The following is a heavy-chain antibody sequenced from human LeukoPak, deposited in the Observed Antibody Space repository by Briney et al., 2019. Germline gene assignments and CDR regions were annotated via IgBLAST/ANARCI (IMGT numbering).Heavy chain of an antibody. J-gene: IGHJ4*02. CDR2: VGSSGATR. V-gene: IGHV3-48*03. CDR3: ATLTVASTFDY. Sequence: GGSLRLSCAASGFAFSVYEMYWVRQAPGKGLEWISYVGSSGATRYYADSVKGRFTISRDNAYNSLFLQMNSLRAEDTAVYYCATLTVASTFDYWGQGTPVTVSS. D-gene: IGHD4-11*01. CDR1: GFAFSVYE.